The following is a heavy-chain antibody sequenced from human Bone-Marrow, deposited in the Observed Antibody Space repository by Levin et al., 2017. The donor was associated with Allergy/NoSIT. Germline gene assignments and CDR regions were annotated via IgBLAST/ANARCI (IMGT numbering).Heavy chain of an antibody. CDR2: INPNSGGT. CDR1: GYTFTGYY. CDR3: ASGEQTTAGYYYGMDV. D-gene: IGHD4-17*01. J-gene: IGHJ6*02. V-gene: IGHV1-2*02. Sequence: GESLKISCKASGYTFTGYYMHWVRQAPGQGLEWMGWINPNSGGTNYAQKFQGRVTMTRDTSISTAYMELSRLRSDDTAVYYCASGEQTTAGYYYGMDVWGQGTTVTVSS.